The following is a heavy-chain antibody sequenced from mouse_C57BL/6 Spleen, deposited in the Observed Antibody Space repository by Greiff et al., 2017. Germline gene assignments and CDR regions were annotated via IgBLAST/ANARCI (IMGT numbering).Heavy chain of an antibody. V-gene: IGHV1-42*01. CDR3: AREGFAY. CDR1: GYSFTGYY. Sequence: EVQLQQSGPELVKPGASVTISCKASGYSFTGYYMNWVKQSPEKSLEWIGEINPSTGGTTYNQKFKAKATLTVDKSSSTAYMQLKCLTSEDSAVYYCAREGFAYWGQGTLVTVSA. CDR2: INPSTGGT. J-gene: IGHJ3*01.